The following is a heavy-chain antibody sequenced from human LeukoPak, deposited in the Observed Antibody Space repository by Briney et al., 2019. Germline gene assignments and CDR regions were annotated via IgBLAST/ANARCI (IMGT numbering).Heavy chain of an antibody. CDR2: IGGSNGIT. D-gene: IGHD5-12*01. V-gene: IGHV3-23*01. CDR1: RFTFNGYA. Sequence: GGSLRLSCAASRFTFNGYAMGWVRRAPGRGLEWVSVIGGSNGITFYVGSVKGRFTISRDNSKDTLYLQMNSLRAEDTAVYYCARNENSGWGYFDYWGQGTLVTVSS. CDR3: ARNENSGWGYFDY. J-gene: IGHJ4*02.